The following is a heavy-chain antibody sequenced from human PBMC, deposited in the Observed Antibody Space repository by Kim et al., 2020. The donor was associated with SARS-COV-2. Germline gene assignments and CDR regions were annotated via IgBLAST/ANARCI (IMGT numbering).Heavy chain of an antibody. D-gene: IGHD2-21*01. J-gene: IGHJ4*02. Sequence: SVKVSCKASGGTFSSYAISWVRQAPGQGLEWMGGIIPIFGTANYAQKFQGRVTITADESTSTAYMELSSLRSEDTAVYYCARVVVSGQYYFDYWGQGTLVTVSS. CDR3: ARVVVSGQYYFDY. V-gene: IGHV1-69*13. CDR1: GGTFSSYA. CDR2: IIPIFGTA.